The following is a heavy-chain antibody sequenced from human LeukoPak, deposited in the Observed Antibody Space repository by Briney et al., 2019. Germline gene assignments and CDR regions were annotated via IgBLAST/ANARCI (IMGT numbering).Heavy chain of an antibody. Sequence: PSETLSLTCTVSGGSISSSSYYWGWIRQPPGKGLEWIGSIYYSGSTYYNPSLKSRVTISVDTSKNQFSLKLSSVTAADTAVYYCARSDGYSYDYWGQGTLVAVSS. D-gene: IGHD5-24*01. V-gene: IGHV4-39*07. CDR2: IYYSGST. J-gene: IGHJ4*02. CDR3: ARSDGYSYDY. CDR1: GGSISSSSYY.